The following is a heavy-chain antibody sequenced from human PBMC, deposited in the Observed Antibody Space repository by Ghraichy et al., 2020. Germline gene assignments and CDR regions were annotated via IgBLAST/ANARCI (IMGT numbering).Heavy chain of an antibody. D-gene: IGHD3-10*01. V-gene: IGHV3-23*01. CDR1: GFTFSSYA. Sequence: GGSLRLSCAASGFTFSSYAMSWVRQAPGKGLEWVSAISGSGGSTYYADSVKGRFTISRDNSKNTLYLQMNSLRAEDTAVYYCAKKALAPLWFGELFHINYHDYWGQGTLVTVSS. CDR2: ISGSGGST. CDR3: AKKALAPLWFGELFHINYHDY. J-gene: IGHJ4*02.